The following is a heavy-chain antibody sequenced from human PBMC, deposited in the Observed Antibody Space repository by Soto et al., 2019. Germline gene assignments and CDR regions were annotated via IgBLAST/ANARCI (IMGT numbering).Heavy chain of an antibody. D-gene: IGHD3-22*01. V-gene: IGHV3-49*03. Sequence: PGGSLRLSCTASGFTFGDYAMSWFRQAPGKGLEWVGFIRSKAYGGTTEYAASVKGRFTISRDDSKRIAYLQMNSLKTEDTAVNYFTRVRYFDISGYSHDFWGQGTLVTVSS. J-gene: IGHJ4*02. CDR2: IRSKAYGGTT. CDR3: TRVRYFDISGYSHDF. CDR1: GFTFGDYA.